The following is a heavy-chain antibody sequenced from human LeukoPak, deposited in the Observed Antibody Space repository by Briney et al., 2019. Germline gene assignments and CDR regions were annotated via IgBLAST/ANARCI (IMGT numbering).Heavy chain of an antibody. CDR3: ARDIVVVPAAGFDP. CDR2: ISGSGGST. CDR1: GFTFSSYA. Sequence: GGSLRLSCAASGFTFSSYAMSWVRQAPGKGLEWVSAISGSGGSTYYADSVKGRFTISRNNSKNTLYLQMNSLRAEDTAVYYCARDIVVVPAAGFDPWGQGTLVTVSS. J-gene: IGHJ5*02. V-gene: IGHV3-23*01. D-gene: IGHD2-2*01.